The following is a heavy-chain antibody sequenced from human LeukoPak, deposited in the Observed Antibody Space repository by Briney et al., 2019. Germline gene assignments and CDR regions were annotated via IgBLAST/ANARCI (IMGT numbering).Heavy chain of an antibody. CDR3: AKHNIDY. CDR2: IYDDGGA. CDR1: GFTVTNNY. Sequence: GGSLRLSCAASGFTVTNNYMSWVRQAPGKGLEWVSVIYDDGGAFYLDSVKGRFTISRDNSKNTLYLQMNSLRAEDTAVYYCAKHNIDYWGQGTLVTVSS. J-gene: IGHJ4*02. V-gene: IGHV3-66*04.